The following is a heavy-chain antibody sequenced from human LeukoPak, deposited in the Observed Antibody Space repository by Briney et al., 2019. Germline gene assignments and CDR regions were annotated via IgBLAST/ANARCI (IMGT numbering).Heavy chain of an antibody. Sequence: SETLSLTCAVYGGSFSGYYWSWIRQPPGKGLEWIGEINHSGSTNYNPSLKSRVTISVDTSKNQFSLKLSSVTAADTAVYYCARGPTVRYCSSTSCYMQDFWSGRDWGQGTLVTVSS. CDR3: ARGPTVRYCSSTSCYMQDFWSGRD. V-gene: IGHV4-34*01. CDR2: INHSGST. D-gene: IGHD2-2*02. J-gene: IGHJ4*02. CDR1: GGSFSGYY.